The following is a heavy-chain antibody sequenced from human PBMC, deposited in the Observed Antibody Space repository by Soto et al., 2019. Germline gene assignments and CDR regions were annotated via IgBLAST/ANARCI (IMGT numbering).Heavy chain of an antibody. CDR2: IYSGGDT. J-gene: IGHJ4*02. D-gene: IGHD1-1*01. V-gene: IGHV3-66*01. Sequence: ELQLVASGAGLVQPGGSLRLSGAASGFTVSNNYLRWVRQAPGKGLEWVSLIYSGGDTYYADSVRGRFTISRDNSKNTLYLQMNSLRAGDTAVYYCARDGTYNWVGGQGILVTVSS. CDR1: GFTVSNNY. CDR3: ARDGTYNWV.